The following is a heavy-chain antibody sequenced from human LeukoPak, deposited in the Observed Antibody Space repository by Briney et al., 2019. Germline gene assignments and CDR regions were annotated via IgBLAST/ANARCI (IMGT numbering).Heavy chain of an antibody. D-gene: IGHD5-24*01. CDR3: VKDIQLST. V-gene: IGHV3-23*01. CDR1: GFNFITAA. CDR2: IGSSGGST. Sequence: QAGGSLRLSGAASGFNFITAAMTWVRQAPGKGLEWVSLIGSSGGSTYYADSVKGRFTISRDNFNHTLSLQMNSLRVEDTAIYYCVKDIQLSTWGLGTMVTVSS. J-gene: IGHJ3*01.